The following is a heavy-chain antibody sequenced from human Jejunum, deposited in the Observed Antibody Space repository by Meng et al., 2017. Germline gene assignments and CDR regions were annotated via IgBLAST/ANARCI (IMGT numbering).Heavy chain of an antibody. CDR2: IYYNGKS. CDR3: ARASYSYDSWFDP. CDR1: GGSISSRSYY. V-gene: IGHV4-39*01. D-gene: IGHD5-18*01. J-gene: IGHJ5*02. Sequence: QVQLQESGPGLVKPSETLSLSCTVSGGSISSRSYYWVWIRQSPGKGLEWIGQIYYNGKSYYNPSLKSRVTMSVDTSRSQFSLNLNTVTAADTAVYYCARASYSYDSWFDPWGQGTLVTVSS.